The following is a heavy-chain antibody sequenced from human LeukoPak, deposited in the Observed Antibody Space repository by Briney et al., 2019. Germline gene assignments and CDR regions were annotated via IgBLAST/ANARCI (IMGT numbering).Heavy chain of an antibody. V-gene: IGHV4-38-2*01. CDR3: ARHGNYYDSSGPVYYYYYYMDV. CDR1: GYSISSGYY. D-gene: IGHD3-22*01. CDR2: IYHSGST. Sequence: PSETLSLTCAVSGYSISSGYYWGWIRQPPGKGLEWIGSIYHSGSTYYNPSLKSRVTISVDTSKNQFSLKLSSVAAADTAVYYCARHGNYYDSSGPVYYYYYYMDVWGKGTTVTVSS. J-gene: IGHJ6*03.